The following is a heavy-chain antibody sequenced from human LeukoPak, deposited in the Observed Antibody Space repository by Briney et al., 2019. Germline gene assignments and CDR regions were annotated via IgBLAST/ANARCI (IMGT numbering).Heavy chain of an antibody. CDR1: GFSFSDYS. CDR3: AKVRGAIWLTSCGGMDV. D-gene: IGHD3-10*01. CDR2: ITGSSGNT. J-gene: IGHJ6*02. Sequence: PGGSLRLSCAASGFSFSDYSMSWVRQAPGKGLEWVSGITGSSGNTTSAVSVKGRFTISRDNSKNIVYLQMNSLRGEATAVYYCAKVRGAIWLTSCGGMDVWGQGITVTVSS. V-gene: IGHV3-23*01.